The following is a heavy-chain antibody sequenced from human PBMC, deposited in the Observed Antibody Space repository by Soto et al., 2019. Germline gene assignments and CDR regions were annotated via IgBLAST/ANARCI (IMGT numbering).Heavy chain of an antibody. D-gene: IGHD3-16*01. CDR3: ARTGMPVGNVGAVEH. CDR2: IYNNGNT. J-gene: IGHJ1*01. V-gene: IGHV4-61*01. Sequence: PSAPLSLTCNFAGHSVTSVKSFWRWIRQPTGKGLEWIAYIYNNGNTNYNPALKSRATISVDTSKNQCSLKLTSVTAADSAVYFWARTGMPVGNVGAVEHWGQG. CDR1: GHSVTSVKSF.